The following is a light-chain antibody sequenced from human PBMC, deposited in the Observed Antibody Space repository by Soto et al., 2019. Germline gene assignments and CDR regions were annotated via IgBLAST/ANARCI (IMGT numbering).Light chain of an antibody. J-gene: IGKJ1*01. CDR2: DAS. CDR1: QSISSNY. V-gene: IGKV3-20*01. CDR3: QQYRSAPRT. Sequence: DIVLTQSPGTLSLSPGERATLSCRASQSISSNYLAWYQQKPGQAPRLLIYDASSRATGIPDRFSGSGSGADFTLTINRLEPEDYAVYHCQQYRSAPRTFGQGTKVEI.